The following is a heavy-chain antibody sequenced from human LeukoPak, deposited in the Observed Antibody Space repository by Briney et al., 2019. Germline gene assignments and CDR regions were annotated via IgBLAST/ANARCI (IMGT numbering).Heavy chain of an antibody. Sequence: SETLSLTCTVSGGSISSYYWSWIRQPAGKGLEWIGRIYTSGSTNYNPSLKSRVTMSVDTSKNQFSLQLSSVTAADTAVYYCARAPPYCGGDCYRFDYWGQGTLVTVSS. J-gene: IGHJ4*02. CDR3: ARAPPYCGGDCYRFDY. CDR1: GGSISSYY. D-gene: IGHD2-21*02. V-gene: IGHV4-4*07. CDR2: IYTSGST.